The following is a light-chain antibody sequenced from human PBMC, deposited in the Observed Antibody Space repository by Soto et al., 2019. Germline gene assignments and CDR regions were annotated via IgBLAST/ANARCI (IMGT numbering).Light chain of an antibody. CDR2: GAS. CDR1: QSLSSSY. CDR3: QHYGSSPYT. V-gene: IGKV3-20*01. Sequence: EIVLTQFPCTLSLSPGERATLSCRASQSLSSSYLAWYQQKPGQAPRLLIYGASSRATGIPDRFSGSGSGSDFTLTISRLEPEDFAVYYCQHYGSSPYTFGQGTK. J-gene: IGKJ2*01.